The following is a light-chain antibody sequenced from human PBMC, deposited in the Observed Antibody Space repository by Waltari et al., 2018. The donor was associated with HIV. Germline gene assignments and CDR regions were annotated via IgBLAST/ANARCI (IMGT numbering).Light chain of an antibody. CDR2: DVS. CDR3: SSYTSYARRV. CDR1: SVDISGFSP. Sequence: QTALTQPASVSGSPGQSITISCTGPSVDISGFSPVSWFQHHPDQAPKLIMFDVSVRPSGVSNRFAGSKSGITASLTISGLQTEDEADYYCSSYTSYARRVFGTGTRVTV. J-gene: IGLJ1*01. V-gene: IGLV2-14*01.